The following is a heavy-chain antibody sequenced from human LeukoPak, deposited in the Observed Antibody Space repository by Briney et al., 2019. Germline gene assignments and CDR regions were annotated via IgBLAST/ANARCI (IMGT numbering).Heavy chain of an antibody. J-gene: IGHJ4*02. Sequence: PSETLSLTCAVYGGSFSGYYWSWIRQPPGKGLEWIGEINHSGSTNYNPSLKSRVTISVDTSKNQFSLKLSSVTAADTAVYYCARGFWGSYSKFDYWGQGTLVTVSS. V-gene: IGHV4-34*01. CDR3: ARGFWGSYSKFDY. D-gene: IGHD3-16*01. CDR2: INHSGST. CDR1: GGSFSGYY.